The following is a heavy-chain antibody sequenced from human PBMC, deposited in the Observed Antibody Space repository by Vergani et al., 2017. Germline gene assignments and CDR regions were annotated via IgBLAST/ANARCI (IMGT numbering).Heavy chain of an antibody. Sequence: QVQLQESGPGLVKPSQTLSLTCTVSGGSISSGDYYWSWIRQPPGKGLEWIGYIYYSGSTYYNPSLKSRVTISVDTSKNQFSLKLRSVTAADTAVYYCARHGNNDSSGYYYGFDYWGQGTLVTVSS. CDR1: GGSISSGDYY. J-gene: IGHJ4*02. D-gene: IGHD3-22*01. CDR2: IYYSGST. V-gene: IGHV4-30-4*01. CDR3: ARHGNNDSSGYYYGFDY.